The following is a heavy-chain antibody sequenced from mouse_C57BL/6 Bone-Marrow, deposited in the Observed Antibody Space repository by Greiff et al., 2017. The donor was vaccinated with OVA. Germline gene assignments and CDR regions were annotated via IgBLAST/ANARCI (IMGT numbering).Heavy chain of an antibody. V-gene: IGHV1-82*01. CDR2: IYPGDGDP. Sequence: QVQLQQSGPELVKPGASVKISCKASGYAFSSSWMNWVKQRPGKGLEWIGRIYPGDGDPNYNGKFKGKATLTAYKSSSTAYMQLSSLTSEDSAVCIRARLVGGGNPYYLDYWGQGATLTVSS. CDR1: GYAFSSSW. D-gene: IGHD2-1*01. J-gene: IGHJ2*01. CDR3: ARLVGGGNPYYLDY.